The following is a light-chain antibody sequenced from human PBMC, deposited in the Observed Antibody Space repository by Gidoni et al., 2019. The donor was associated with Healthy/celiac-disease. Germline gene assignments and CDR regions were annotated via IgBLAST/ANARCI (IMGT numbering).Light chain of an antibody. CDR3: QQYYSTPPT. CDR1: QSVLYSSNNKNY. V-gene: IGKV4-1*01. J-gene: IGKJ1*01. Sequence: DIVMTQAPDSRAVSLGERATINCKSSQSVLYSSNNKNYLAWYQQKPGQPPKLLIYWASTRESGVPDRFSGSGSGTDFTLTISSLQAEDVAVYYCQQYYSTPPTFXQXTKVEIK. CDR2: WAS.